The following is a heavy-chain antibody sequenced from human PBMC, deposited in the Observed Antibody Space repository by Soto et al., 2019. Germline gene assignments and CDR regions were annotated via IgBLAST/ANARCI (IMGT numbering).Heavy chain of an antibody. CDR3: EQSPKVISTSFDY. D-gene: IGHD3-22*01. J-gene: IGHJ4*02. CDR2: ISGSVGTT. Sequence: VCLRLYCSVSGFTFSSYALNCVRQAPGRGLEWVSAISGSVGTTYYADSVKGRFTISRDNSKNTLFLQMNSLRAEDAAIYYCEQSPKVISTSFDYCGQRSLVTVPS. V-gene: IGHV3-23*01. CDR1: GFTFSSYA.